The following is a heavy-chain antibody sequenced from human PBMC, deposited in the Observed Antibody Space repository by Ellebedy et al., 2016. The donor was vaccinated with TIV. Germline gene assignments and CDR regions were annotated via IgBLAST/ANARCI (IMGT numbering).Heavy chain of an antibody. CDR2: INHSGST. Sequence: SQTLSLTCXVYGGSFSGYYWSWIRQPPGKGLEWIGEINHSGSTNYNPSLKSRVTISVDTSKNQFSLKLSSVTAADTAVYYRARGLWDYDSSGYYPDVWGQGTTVTVSS. CDR3: ARGLWDYDSSGYYPDV. CDR1: GGSFSGYY. V-gene: IGHV4-34*01. D-gene: IGHD3-22*01. J-gene: IGHJ6*02.